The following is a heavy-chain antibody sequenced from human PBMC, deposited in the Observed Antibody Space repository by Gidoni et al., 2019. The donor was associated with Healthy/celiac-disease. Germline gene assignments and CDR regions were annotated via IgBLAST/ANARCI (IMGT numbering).Heavy chain of an antibody. Sequence: EVQLVESGGGLVQPGGSLRLYCAASGYTLGSYSMKSGRQAPGKGLEWVSYISSSSSTIYYADSVKGRFTISRDNAKNSLYLQMNSLRDEDTAVYYCARDRGSGSYYVWASGVYYGMDVWGQGTTVTVSS. CDR3: ARDRGSGSYYVWASGVYYGMDV. V-gene: IGHV3-48*02. CDR1: GYTLGSYS. D-gene: IGHD3-10*01. CDR2: ISSSSSTI. J-gene: IGHJ6*02.